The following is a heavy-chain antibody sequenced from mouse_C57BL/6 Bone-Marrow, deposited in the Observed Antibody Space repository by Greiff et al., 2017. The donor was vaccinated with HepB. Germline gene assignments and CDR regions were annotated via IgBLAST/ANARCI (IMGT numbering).Heavy chain of an antibody. V-gene: IGHV7-3*01. CDR3: ASLYYYGSSYWFAY. J-gene: IGHJ3*01. CDR1: GFTFTDYY. CDR2: IRNKANGYTT. D-gene: IGHD1-1*01. Sequence: EVNVVESGGGLVQPGGSLSLSCAASGFTFTDYYMSWVRQPPGKALEWLGFIRNKANGYTTEYSASVKGRFTISRDNSQSILYLQMNALRAEDSATYYCASLYYYGSSYWFAYWGQGTLVTVSA.